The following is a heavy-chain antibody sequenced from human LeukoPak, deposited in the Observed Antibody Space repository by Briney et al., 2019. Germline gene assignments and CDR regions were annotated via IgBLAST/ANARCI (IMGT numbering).Heavy chain of an antibody. CDR1: GFTFSSYA. CDR2: ISYDGSNK. Sequence: GGSLRLSCAASGFTFSSYAMHWVRQAPGKGLEWVAVISYDGSNKYYADSVKGRFTISRDNSKNTLYLQMNSLRAEDTAVYYCARGLGYFDYWGQGTLVTVSS. J-gene: IGHJ4*02. CDR3: ARGLGYFDY. V-gene: IGHV3-30-3*01. D-gene: IGHD3-16*01.